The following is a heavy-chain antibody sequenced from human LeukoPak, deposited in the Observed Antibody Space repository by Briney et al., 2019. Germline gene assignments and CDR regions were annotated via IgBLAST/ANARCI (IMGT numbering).Heavy chain of an antibody. CDR1: GGSISSGGYS. J-gene: IGHJ3*02. V-gene: IGHV4-30-2*01. CDR3: ARGGTHYDILTGYYPSAFDI. D-gene: IGHD3-9*01. Sequence: SETLSLTCAVSGGSISSGGYSWSWIRQPPGKGLEWIGYIYHSGSTYYNPSLKSRVTISVDRSKNQSSLKLSSVTAADTAVYYCARGGTHYDILTGYYPSAFDIWGQGTMVTVSS. CDR2: IYHSGST.